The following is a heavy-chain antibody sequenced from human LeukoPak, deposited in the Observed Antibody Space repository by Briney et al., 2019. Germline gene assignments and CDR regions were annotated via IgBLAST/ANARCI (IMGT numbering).Heavy chain of an antibody. CDR1: GFSVSGKF. CDR3: AKDESVTIFGVVIIDYYYYGMDV. CDR2: ISYDGSNK. J-gene: IGHJ6*02. V-gene: IGHV3-30*18. Sequence: GGSLRLSCAASGFSVSGKFMSWVRQAPGKGLEWVAVISYDGSNKYYADSVKGRFTISRDNSKNTLYLQMNSLRAEDTAVYYCAKDESVTIFGVVIIDYYYYGMDVWGQGTTVTVSS. D-gene: IGHD3-3*01.